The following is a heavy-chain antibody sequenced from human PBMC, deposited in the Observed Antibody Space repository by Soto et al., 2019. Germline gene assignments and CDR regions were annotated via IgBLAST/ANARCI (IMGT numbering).Heavy chain of an antibody. CDR2: IWYDGSNK. CDR1: GFTFSSYG. J-gene: IGHJ4*02. Sequence: GGSLRLSCAASGFTFSSYGMHWVRQAPGKGLEWVAVIWYDGSNKYYADSVKGRFTISRDNSKNTLYLQMNSLRAEDTAVYYCARGSEGPAPHYDYIWGSYRLGDGNYFDYWGQGTLVTVSS. D-gene: IGHD3-16*02. V-gene: IGHV3-33*01. CDR3: ARGSEGPAPHYDYIWGSYRLGDGNYFDY.